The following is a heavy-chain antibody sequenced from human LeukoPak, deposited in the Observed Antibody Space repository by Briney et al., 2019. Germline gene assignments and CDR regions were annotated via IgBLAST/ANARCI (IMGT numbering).Heavy chain of an antibody. CDR3: ARGLLKRAIFSFDY. J-gene: IGHJ4*02. Sequence: GGSLRLSCAASGFTFSTSSMNWVRQAPGKGLEWVSYISSSSNTIYYADSVKGRFTISRDNDKNSLYLQMNSLRDGDTAVYFCARGLLKRAIFSFDYWGQGTLVTVSS. V-gene: IGHV3-48*02. CDR2: ISSSSNTI. CDR1: GFTFSTSS.